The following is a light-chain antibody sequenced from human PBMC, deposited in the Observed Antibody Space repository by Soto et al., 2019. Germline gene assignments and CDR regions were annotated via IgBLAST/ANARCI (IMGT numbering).Light chain of an antibody. Sequence: QSVLTQPRSVSGSPGQSVTISCTGTSSDVGGYNYVSWYQQHPGKAPKLMIYDVSKRPSGVPDRFSGSKSGNTASLTISGLQAEDEADYYCCSYAGSYTSYVFGTETNLTVL. CDR3: CSYAGSYTSYV. CDR2: DVS. V-gene: IGLV2-11*01. J-gene: IGLJ1*01. CDR1: SSDVGGYNY.